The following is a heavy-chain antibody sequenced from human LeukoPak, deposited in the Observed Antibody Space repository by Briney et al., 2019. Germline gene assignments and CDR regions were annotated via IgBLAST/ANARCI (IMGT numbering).Heavy chain of an antibody. J-gene: IGHJ4*02. Sequence: SQTLSLTCTVSGGSISSGGYYWTWIRQPPGKGLEWIGYIHYSGSTNYNSSLKSRVTISVDTSKNQFSLNLSSVTAADTAVYYCARSNWNDAYYWGQGTLVTVSS. CDR2: IHYSGST. CDR3: ARSNWNDAYY. V-gene: IGHV4-61*08. D-gene: IGHD1-1*01. CDR1: GGSISSGGYY.